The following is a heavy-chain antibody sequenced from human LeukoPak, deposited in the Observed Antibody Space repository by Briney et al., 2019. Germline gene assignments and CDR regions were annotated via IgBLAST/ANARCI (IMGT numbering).Heavy chain of an antibody. V-gene: IGHV3-11*04. CDR2: ISSSGNTI. CDR3: AREIGGTTGFDY. J-gene: IGHJ4*02. CDR1: GFTFSDYY. D-gene: IGHD3-16*01. Sequence: GGSLRLSCAASGFTFSDYYMRWIRQAPGKGLEWVSYISSSGNTIYYADSVKGRFTISRDNAKNSLYLQMNSLRAEDTAVYYCAREIGGTTGFDYWGQGTLVTVSS.